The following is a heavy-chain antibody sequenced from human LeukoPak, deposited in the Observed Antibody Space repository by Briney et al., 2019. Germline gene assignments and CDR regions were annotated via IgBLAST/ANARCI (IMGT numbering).Heavy chain of an antibody. D-gene: IGHD3-22*01. Sequence: PGGSLRLSCAASGFTFSTYDMSWVRQAPGKGLEWVSSISSSGNYIYYADSVKGRFTISRDNARNSLYLQMNSLRAEDTAVYYCARGGRGTIIMIVVAALDYWGQGTLVTVSS. J-gene: IGHJ4*02. CDR3: ARGGRGTIIMIVVAALDY. CDR1: GFTFSTYD. CDR2: ISSSGNYI. V-gene: IGHV3-21*01.